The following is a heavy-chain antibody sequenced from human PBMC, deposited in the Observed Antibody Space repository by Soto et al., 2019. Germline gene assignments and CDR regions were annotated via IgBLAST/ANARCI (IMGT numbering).Heavy chain of an antibody. CDR2: ISYDGSNK. Sequence: PGGSLRLSCAASGFTFSSYAMHWVRQAPGKGLEWVAVISYDGSNKYYADSVKGRFTISRDNSKNTLYLQMNSLRAEDTAVYYCARDVPYYYDSSGYPRGPGWCLDYWGQGTLVTVSS. CDR3: ARDVPYYYDSSGYPRGPGWCLDY. CDR1: GFTFSSYA. D-gene: IGHD3-22*01. J-gene: IGHJ4*02. V-gene: IGHV3-30-3*01.